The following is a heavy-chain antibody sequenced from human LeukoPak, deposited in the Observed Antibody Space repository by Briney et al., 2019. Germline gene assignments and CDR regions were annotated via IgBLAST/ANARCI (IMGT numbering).Heavy chain of an antibody. CDR3: ARRAGDILTDPNWFDP. D-gene: IGHD3-9*01. Sequence: NPSETLSLTCTVSGGSISSYYWSWIRQPPGKGLEWIGYIYYSGSTNYNPSLKSRVTISVDTSKNQFSLKLSSVTAADTTVYYCARRAGDILTDPNWFDPWGQGTLVTVSS. V-gene: IGHV4-59*08. CDR1: GGSISSYY. J-gene: IGHJ5*02. CDR2: IYYSGST.